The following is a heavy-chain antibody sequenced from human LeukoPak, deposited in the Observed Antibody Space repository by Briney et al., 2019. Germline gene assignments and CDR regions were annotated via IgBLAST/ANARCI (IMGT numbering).Heavy chain of an antibody. CDR1: GGSISNNY. CDR3: ASHKGF. V-gene: IGHV4-59*01. J-gene: IGHJ4*02. CDR2: IYYSGST. Sequence: PSETLSLTCTVSGGSISNNYWSWFRQPPGKGLEWIGYIYYSGSTNYNPSLKSRVTTSVDTSKSQFSLKLSSVTAADTAVYYCASHKGFWGQGTLVTVSS.